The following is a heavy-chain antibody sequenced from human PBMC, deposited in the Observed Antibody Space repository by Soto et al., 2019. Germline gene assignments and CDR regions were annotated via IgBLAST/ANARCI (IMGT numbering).Heavy chain of an antibody. D-gene: IGHD5-12*01. CDR2: IHAGNGYT. CDR3: ARVQDGGYDFKLAFDI. V-gene: IGHV1-3*01. J-gene: IGHJ3*02. CDR1: GYTFDNYA. Sequence: QVQLVQSGAQVKKPGASVKVSCKASGYTFDNYALHWVRQAPGRRLEWMGWIHAGNGYTKYSQSFQGGVTITRDASASTVHVDLTSLRSEDTAVYCCARVQDGGYDFKLAFDIWGQGTMVTVSS.